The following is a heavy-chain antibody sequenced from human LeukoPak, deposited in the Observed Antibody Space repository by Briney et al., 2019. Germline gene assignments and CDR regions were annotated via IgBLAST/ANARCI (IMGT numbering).Heavy chain of an antibody. CDR3: ARVTTVTGDAFDI. D-gene: IGHD4-17*01. V-gene: IGHV1-2*02. Sequence: ASVKVSCKASGYTFTGYYMHWVRQAPGQGLEWMGWINPNSGGTNYAQKLQGRVTMTTDTSTSTAYMELRSLRSDDTAVYYCARVTTVTGDAFDIWGQGTMVTVSS. CDR2: INPNSGGT. J-gene: IGHJ3*02. CDR1: GYTFTGYY.